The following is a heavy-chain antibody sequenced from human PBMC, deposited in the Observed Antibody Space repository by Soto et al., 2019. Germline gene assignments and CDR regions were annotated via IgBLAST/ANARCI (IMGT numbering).Heavy chain of an antibody. D-gene: IGHD4-17*01. Sequence: SEPLSLTCTVSGGSISSYYWSWIRQPPGKGLEWIGYIYYSGSTNYNPSLKSRVTISVDTSKNQFSLKLSSVTAADTAVYYCARHHDYGDSVSGYFDYWGQGTLVTVSS. CDR2: IYYSGST. CDR3: ARHHDYGDSVSGYFDY. CDR1: GGSISSYY. J-gene: IGHJ4*02. V-gene: IGHV4-59*08.